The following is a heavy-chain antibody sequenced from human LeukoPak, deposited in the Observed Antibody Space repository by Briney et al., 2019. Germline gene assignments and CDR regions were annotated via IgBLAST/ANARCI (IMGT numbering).Heavy chain of an antibody. J-gene: IGHJ5*02. CDR1: GGTFSSYA. Sequence: SVKVSCKASGGTFSSYAISWVRQAPGQGLEWMGRIIPIFGIANYAQKFQGRVTITADKSTSTAYMELSSLRSEDTAVHYCARASSAEQLVTAWGQGTLVTVSS. CDR3: ARASSAEQLVTA. V-gene: IGHV1-69*04. D-gene: IGHD6-6*01. CDR2: IIPIFGIA.